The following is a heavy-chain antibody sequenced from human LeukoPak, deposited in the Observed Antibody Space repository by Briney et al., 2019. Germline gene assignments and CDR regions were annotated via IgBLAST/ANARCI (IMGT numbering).Heavy chain of an antibody. Sequence: PSETLSLTCAVSGGSISSGGYSWSWIRQPPGKGLEWIGYIYHSGSTYYNPSLKSRVTISVDRSKNQFSLKLSSVTAADTAVYYCARQFRMYDILTGGPYYYGMDVWGQGTTVTVSS. CDR3: ARQFRMYDILTGGPYYYGMDV. CDR2: IYHSGST. V-gene: IGHV4-30-2*01. D-gene: IGHD3-9*01. CDR1: GGSISSGGYS. J-gene: IGHJ6*02.